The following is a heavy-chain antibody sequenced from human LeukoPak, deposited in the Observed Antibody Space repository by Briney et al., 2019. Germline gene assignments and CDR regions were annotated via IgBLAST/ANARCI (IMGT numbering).Heavy chain of an antibody. D-gene: IGHD1-7*01. CDR2: ISGSGSDI. CDR1: GFTFSTFS. CDR3: ARRTFPNDAFDV. J-gene: IGHJ3*01. Sequence: VGSLRLSCAASGFTFSTFSMNWVRQTPGKGLEWVSAISGSGSDIYYADSVKGRFTISRDNPKRSLYLQMNSLRAEDTAVYYCARRTFPNDAFDVWGQGTVVTVSS. V-gene: IGHV3-21*01.